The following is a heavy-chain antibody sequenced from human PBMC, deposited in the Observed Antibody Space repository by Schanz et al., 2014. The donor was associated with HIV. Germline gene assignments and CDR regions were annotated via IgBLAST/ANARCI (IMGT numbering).Heavy chain of an antibody. CDR3: ASPHLYDVLDV. CDR1: GFTFGNYA. D-gene: IGHD3-22*01. J-gene: IGHJ6*02. CDR2: ISWSRGNI. Sequence: EVQLVESGGGLVQPGRSLRLSCAGSGFTFGNYARHWVREAPGKGLEWVSGISWSRGNIGYADSVKGRFTISRDNTKNPLYLQMNSQRAAVTFGYYCASPHLYDVLDVWGQGTTVTVSS. V-gene: IGHV3-9*01.